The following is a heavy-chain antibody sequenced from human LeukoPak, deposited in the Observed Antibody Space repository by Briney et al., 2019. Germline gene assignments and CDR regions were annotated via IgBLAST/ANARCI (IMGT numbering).Heavy chain of an antibody. Sequence: GGSLRLTCAASGFTFSSYWMHWVRQTPGKGLVWVSRINSDGSSTSYADSVKGRFTISRDNAKNTLYLQMNSLRADDTAVYYCAREPADSGYCSGGSSPEYYFDYWGQGTLVTVSS. J-gene: IGHJ4*02. D-gene: IGHD2-15*01. CDR1: GFTFSSYW. CDR2: INSDGSST. V-gene: IGHV3-74*01. CDR3: AREPADSGYCSGGSSPEYYFDY.